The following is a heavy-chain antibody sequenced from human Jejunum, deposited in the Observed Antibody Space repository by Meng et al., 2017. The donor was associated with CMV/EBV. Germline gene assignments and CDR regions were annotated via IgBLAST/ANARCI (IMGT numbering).Heavy chain of an antibody. CDR2: IKEDGRVT. Sequence: FSYYWMTWVRQAPGKGLEGVANIKEDGRVTYYVDSVKGRFTISRDNAKNALYMQMSSLRAEDTGVYYCARDTSPVSNNVWYDACDIWGQGTRVTVSS. CDR3: ARDTSPVSNNVWYDACDI. D-gene: IGHD6-13*01. CDR1: FSYYW. J-gene: IGHJ3*02. V-gene: IGHV3-7*01.